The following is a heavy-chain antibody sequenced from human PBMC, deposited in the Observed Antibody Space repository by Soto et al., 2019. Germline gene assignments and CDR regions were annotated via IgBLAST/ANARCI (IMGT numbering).Heavy chain of an antibody. CDR1: GGSISSYY. J-gene: IGHJ6*02. CDR3: ARDLDLYGMDV. V-gene: IGHV4-59*12. Sequence: SETLSLTCTVSGGSISSYYWSWIRQPPGKGLEWIGYIYYSGSTNYNPSLKSRVTISVDTSKNQFSLKLSSVTAADTAVYYCARDLDLYGMDVWGQGTTVTVSS. CDR2: IYYSGST. D-gene: IGHD3-3*01.